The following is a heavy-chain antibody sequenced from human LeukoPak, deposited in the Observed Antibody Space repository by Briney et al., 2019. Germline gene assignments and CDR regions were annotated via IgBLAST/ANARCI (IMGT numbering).Heavy chain of an antibody. V-gene: IGHV4-4*07. CDR2: IYASGST. CDR3: ARDFYGDDGHHPFDY. Sequence: SETLSLTCSVSGGSIGNYYWNWLRQPAGKGLEWIGRIYASGSTNYNPSLKSRVTISMDKSKNHFSLNLKSVTAADAAFYYCARDFYGDDGHHPFDYWGQGIQVTVSS. CDR1: GGSIGNYY. J-gene: IGHJ4*02. D-gene: IGHD2/OR15-2a*01.